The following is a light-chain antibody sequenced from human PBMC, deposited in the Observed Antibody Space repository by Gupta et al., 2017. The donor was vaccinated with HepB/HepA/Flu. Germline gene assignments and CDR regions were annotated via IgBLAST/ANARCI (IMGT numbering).Light chain of an antibody. CDR1: SSYVVSFDF. V-gene: IGLV2-14*03. CDR2: DVT. Sequence: SALTQPAPVSGSPGQSLTISCPGTSSYVVSFDFVSWYQHHPAKPHKLLFNDVTSRTAGLASCFSDSESGNTASLTISGHEAEDDADYYCSSYTSNNFYVFGSGTKVTVL. J-gene: IGLJ1*01. CDR3: SSYTSNNFYV.